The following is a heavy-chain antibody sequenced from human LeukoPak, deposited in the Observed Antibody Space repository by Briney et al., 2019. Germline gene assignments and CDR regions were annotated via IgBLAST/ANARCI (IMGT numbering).Heavy chain of an antibody. CDR2: INHSGST. J-gene: IGHJ4*02. D-gene: IGHD6-19*01. Sequence: PSETLSLTCAVYGVSFSGYYWSWIRQPPGKGLEWIGEINHSGSTNYNPSLKSRVTISVDTSKNQFSLKLSSVTAADTAVYYCARRLSSGWYRYFDYWGQGTLVTVSS. V-gene: IGHV4-34*01. CDR3: ARRLSSGWYRYFDY. CDR1: GVSFSGYY.